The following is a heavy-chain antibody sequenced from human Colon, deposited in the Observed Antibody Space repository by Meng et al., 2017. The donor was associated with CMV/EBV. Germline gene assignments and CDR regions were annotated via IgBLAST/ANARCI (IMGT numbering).Heavy chain of an antibody. CDR2: ISGSGSLI. J-gene: IGHJ6*02. Sequence: LSLTCAASTFNFNDYEMNWVRQAPGRGLEWISYISGSGSLISYADSVRGRFIISRDNAKKSLYLQMNSLRAEDTAVYYCARRNSSSWYRNNYHAMDVWGQGTTVTVSS. CDR1: TFNFNDYE. D-gene: IGHD6-13*01. CDR3: ARRNSSSWYRNNYHAMDV. V-gene: IGHV3-48*03.